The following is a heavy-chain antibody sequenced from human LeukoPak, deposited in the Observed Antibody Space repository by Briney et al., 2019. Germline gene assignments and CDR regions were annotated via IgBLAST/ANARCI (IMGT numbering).Heavy chain of an antibody. D-gene: IGHD3-22*01. CDR3: ARVVRDGSGYNYYFDY. CDR2: IYYTGST. CDR1: GGSISRIIYY. Sequence: TSETLSLTCTVSGGSISRIIYYWGWIRQPPGTGLEGIVSIYYTGSTYYTPSLRSRVTISVDTSKNQFSLKLSAVTAADTAVYYCARVVRDGSGYNYYFDYWGQGTLVTVSS. J-gene: IGHJ4*02. V-gene: IGHV4-39*01.